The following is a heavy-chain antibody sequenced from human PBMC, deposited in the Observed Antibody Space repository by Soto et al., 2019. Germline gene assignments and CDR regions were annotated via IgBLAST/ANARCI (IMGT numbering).Heavy chain of an antibody. D-gene: IGHD6-13*01. V-gene: IGHV4-34*01. J-gene: IGHJ5*02. CDR1: GGSFSGYY. CDR2: INHSGST. Sequence: PSETLSLTCAVYGGSFSGYYWSWIRQPPGKGLEWIGEINHSGSTNYSPSLKSRVTISVDTSKNQFSLKLSSVTAADTAVYYCARHRRRIAAAGTGGWFDPWGQGTLVTVSS. CDR3: ARHRRRIAAAGTGGWFDP.